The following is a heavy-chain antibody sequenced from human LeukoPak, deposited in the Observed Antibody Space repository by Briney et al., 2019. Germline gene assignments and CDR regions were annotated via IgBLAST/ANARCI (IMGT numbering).Heavy chain of an antibody. Sequence: GGSLRLSCAASGFTFSNYWMNWVRQAPGKGLEWVANIKHNGSEKYYVDSVKGRFTISRVNAKNSLYLQMNSLRAEDTAVYYCARASSNWGWFGPWGQGTLVTVSS. D-gene: IGHD6-13*01. J-gene: IGHJ5*02. CDR1: GFTFSNYW. CDR2: IKHNGSEK. CDR3: ARASSNWGWFGP. V-gene: IGHV3-7*04.